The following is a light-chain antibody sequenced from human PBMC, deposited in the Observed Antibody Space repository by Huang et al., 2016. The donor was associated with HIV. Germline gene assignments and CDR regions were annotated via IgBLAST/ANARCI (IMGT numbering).Light chain of an antibody. Sequence: EIVLTQSPATLSLSPGERATLSCRASQNVTDSLAWYRQKPGQAPSLLIYRAANRATGTPARCSGSGSGTDFTLTISSLEPEDFAIYYGQERIQWPRLTFGGGTKVEIK. CDR1: QNVTDS. V-gene: IGKV3-11*01. CDR3: QERIQWPRLT. J-gene: IGKJ4*01. CDR2: RAA.